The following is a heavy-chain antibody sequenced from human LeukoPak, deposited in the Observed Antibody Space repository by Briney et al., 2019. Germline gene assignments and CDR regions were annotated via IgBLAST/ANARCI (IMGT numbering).Heavy chain of an antibody. J-gene: IGHJ4*02. CDR2: ISGNGDTT. D-gene: IGHD1-26*01. CDR1: GFSFNGYS. V-gene: IGHV3-64*01. CDR3: AREGSPGTLDY. Sequence: GGSLRLSCAAPGFSFNGYSMHWVRQAPGREPEYISAISGNGDTTYYANSVKGRFTISRDNSKNTLYLQMGGLRVDDRALYYCAREGSPGTLDYWGQGTLVTVSS.